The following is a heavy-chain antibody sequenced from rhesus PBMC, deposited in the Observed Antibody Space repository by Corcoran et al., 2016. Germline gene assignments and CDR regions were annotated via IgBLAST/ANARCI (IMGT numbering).Heavy chain of an antibody. J-gene: IGHJ4*01. CDR2: IGGSSGST. V-gene: IGHV4S19*01. D-gene: IGHD6-25*01. CDR3: ARDSGTPDY. Sequence: QVQLQESVPGLVKPSETLSLTCAVSGGSVRSNNWLPWIRQPPGQGREWIGYIGGSSGSTYYNPSLKSRVTISTDTSKNQFSLKLTSVTAADTAVYYCARDSGTPDYCGQGVLVTVSS. CDR1: GGSVRSNNW.